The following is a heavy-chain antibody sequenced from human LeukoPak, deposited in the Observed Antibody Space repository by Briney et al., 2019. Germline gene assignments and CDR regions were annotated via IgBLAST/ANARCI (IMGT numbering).Heavy chain of an antibody. CDR2: IYYSGST. V-gene: IGHV4-59*11. CDR3: ASNSGYGSPFDYFDC. CDR1: GGSISSHY. J-gene: IGHJ4*02. D-gene: IGHD5-12*01. Sequence: SETLSLTCTVSGGSISSHYWSWIRQPPGKGLEWIGYIYYSGSTNYNPSLKSRVTISVDTSKNQFSLKLGSVTAAVTAVYYCASNSGYGSPFDYFDCWGQGTQVTVSS.